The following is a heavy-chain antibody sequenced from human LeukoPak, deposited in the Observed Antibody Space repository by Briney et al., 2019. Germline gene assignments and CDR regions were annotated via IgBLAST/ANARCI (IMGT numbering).Heavy chain of an antibody. CDR1: GFTFSSYA. CDR2: ISGSGGST. Sequence: GGSLRLSCSASGFTFSSYAMSWVRQAPGKGLEWVSAISGSGGSTYYADSVKGRFTISRDNSKNTLYLQMNSLRAEDTAVYYCAKDLPGSTASSWPLFDYWGQGTLVTVSS. V-gene: IGHV3-23*01. CDR3: AKDLPGSTASSWPLFDY. J-gene: IGHJ4*02. D-gene: IGHD6-13*01.